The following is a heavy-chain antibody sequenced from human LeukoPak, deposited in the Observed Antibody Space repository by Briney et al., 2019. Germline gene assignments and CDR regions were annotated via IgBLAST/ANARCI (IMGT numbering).Heavy chain of an antibody. CDR1: GFIFTDYG. CDR3: ARLNKYSYVL. D-gene: IGHD1/OR15-1a*01. CDR2: IFHSGIT. Sequence: GSLRLSCAASGFIFTDYGMHWVRQPPGKGMEWIGNIFHSGITYYSPTFRNRVTISLDLSRNQFSLRLTSVTAADTAVFFCARLNKYSYVLWGQGSLVSVSS. V-gene: IGHV4-38-2*01. J-gene: IGHJ4*02.